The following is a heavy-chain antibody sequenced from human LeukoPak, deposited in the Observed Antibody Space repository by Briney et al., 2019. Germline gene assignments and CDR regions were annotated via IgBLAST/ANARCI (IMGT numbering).Heavy chain of an antibody. CDR3: TRPQSDYYDSSGYPY. CDR2: IRSKANSYAT. Sequence: GGSLKLSCAASGFTFSGSAMHWVRQASGKGPEWVGRIRSKANSYATAYAASVKGRFTISRDDSKNTAYLQMNSLKTEDTAVYYCTRPQSDYYDSSGYPYWGQGTLVTVSS. V-gene: IGHV3-73*01. D-gene: IGHD3-22*01. CDR1: GFTFSGSA. J-gene: IGHJ4*02.